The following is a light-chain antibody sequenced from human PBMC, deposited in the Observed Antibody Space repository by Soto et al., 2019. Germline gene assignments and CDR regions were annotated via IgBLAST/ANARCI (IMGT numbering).Light chain of an antibody. V-gene: IGKV2-28*01. Sequence: DIVMTQSPLSLPVTPGEPASISCRSSQSLLHSNGYNYLDWYLQKPGQSPQLLIYLGSNRASGVPDRCSGSGSGTDFTLKNSRVEAEDVGVYYCMQALQTQWTFGQGAKVEIE. CDR2: LGS. J-gene: IGKJ1*01. CDR1: QSLLHSNGYNY. CDR3: MQALQTQWT.